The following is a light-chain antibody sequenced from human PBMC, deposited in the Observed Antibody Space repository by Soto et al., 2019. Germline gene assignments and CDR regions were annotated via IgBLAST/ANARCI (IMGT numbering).Light chain of an antibody. CDR2: EVS. CDR3: AAWDDSLNGYV. V-gene: IGLV2-14*01. Sequence: QSVLTQPASVSGSPGQSTTISCTGTSSDVGNYKYVSWYQQHPGKAPKLMIYEVSNRPSGVSNRFSGSKSGNTASLTISGLQSEDEADYYCAAWDDSLNGYVFGTGTKVTVL. J-gene: IGLJ1*01. CDR1: SSDVGNYKY.